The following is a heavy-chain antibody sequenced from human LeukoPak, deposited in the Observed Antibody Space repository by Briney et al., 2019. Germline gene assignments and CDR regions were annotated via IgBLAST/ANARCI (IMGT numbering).Heavy chain of an antibody. CDR2: INPDGSST. CDR3: EKDPKKLWIGPASHFYF. CDR1: GFTFSSHW. Sequence: GGSLRLSCAASGFTFSSHWMHWVRQAPGKGLVWVSHINPDGSSTTYADSVKGRFTISRDNAKNTLYLQMNSLRDADTAVYYCEKDPKKLWIGPASHFYFCGQGTLAPVSS. V-gene: IGHV3-74*01. J-gene: IGHJ4*02. D-gene: IGHD2-21*01.